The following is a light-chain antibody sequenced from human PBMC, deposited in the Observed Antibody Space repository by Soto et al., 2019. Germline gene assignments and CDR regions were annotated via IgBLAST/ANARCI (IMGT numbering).Light chain of an antibody. CDR2: GVS. Sequence: EIVLTQSPGTLSLSPGERATLSCRASQRVSSRYLAWYQQKPGQAPRLLIYGVSTRAPGMPDRFSGSGSGTDFTITITRLEPKYFAVYYCHQYGSSPRTFGQGTKVEIK. CDR3: HQYGSSPRT. J-gene: IGKJ1*01. CDR1: QRVSSRY. V-gene: IGKV3-20*01.